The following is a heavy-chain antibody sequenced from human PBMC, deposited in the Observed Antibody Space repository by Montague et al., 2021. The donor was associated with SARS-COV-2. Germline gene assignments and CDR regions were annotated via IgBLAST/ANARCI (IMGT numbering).Heavy chain of an antibody. V-gene: IGHV4-59*02. CDR1: GASVGSSD. Sequence: SETLSLTCTVSGASVGSSDWGWIRQSPGQGLEWIGYFYSVGSTDYNHYLKSRATISRDTSKNQFSLKVRSVTAADTAVYYYERGTMTADAFDIWGQGTMVTVSS. CDR3: ERGTMTADAFDI. CDR2: FYSVGST. J-gene: IGHJ3*02. D-gene: IGHD1-14*01.